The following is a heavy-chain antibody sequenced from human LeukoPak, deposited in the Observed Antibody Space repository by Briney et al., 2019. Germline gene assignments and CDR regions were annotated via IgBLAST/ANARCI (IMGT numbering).Heavy chain of an antibody. J-gene: IGHJ4*01. CDR1: GGSISSGGYY. CDR3: ARSTVPYYFDY. CDR2: IYYSGNT. Sequence: SQTLSLTCTVSGGSISSGGYYWSWIRQRPGKDLEWIGYIYYSGNTYYNPSLKSRVTISVDTSKNQFSLKLSSVTAADTAVYYCARSTVPYYFDYWGQGTLVTVSS. V-gene: IGHV4-31*03. D-gene: IGHD4-17*01.